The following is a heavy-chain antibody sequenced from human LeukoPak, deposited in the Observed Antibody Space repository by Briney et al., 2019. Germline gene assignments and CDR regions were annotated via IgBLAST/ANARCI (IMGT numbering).Heavy chain of an antibody. V-gene: IGHV1-69*13. CDR3: AKAEDRIGYDAFDI. J-gene: IGHJ3*02. Sequence: GASVKVSFKASGGTFSSYAISWVRQAPGQGVEWVGGIIPIFGTANYAQKFQGRVTITADESTSTAYMELSSLRSEDTAVYYCAKAEDRIGYDAFDIWGQGTMVTVSS. D-gene: IGHD2-15*01. CDR2: IIPIFGTA. CDR1: GGTFSSYA.